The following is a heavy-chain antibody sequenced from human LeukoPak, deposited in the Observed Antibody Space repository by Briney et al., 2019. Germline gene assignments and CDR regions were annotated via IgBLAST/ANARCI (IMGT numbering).Heavy chain of an antibody. CDR2: MYHSGST. J-gene: IGHJ6*02. CDR1: GGSISSYY. Sequence: SETLSLTCTVSGGSISSYYWSWIRQPPGKGLEWIGYMYHSGSTNYNPSLKSRVTISVDTSRNQFSLKLSSVTAADTAVYYCARGDYYGSAPYGMDVWGQGTTVTVSS. CDR3: ARGDYYGSAPYGMDV. V-gene: IGHV4-59*01. D-gene: IGHD3-10*01.